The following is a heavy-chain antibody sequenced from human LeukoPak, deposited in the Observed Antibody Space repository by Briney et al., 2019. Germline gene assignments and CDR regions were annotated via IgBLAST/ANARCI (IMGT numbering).Heavy chain of an antibody. V-gene: IGHV1-2*02. CDR3: AKDPGYSSTWWYWFDP. J-gene: IGHJ5*02. D-gene: IGHD6-13*01. CDR2: INPNTGDT. CDR1: GYTFTSYG. Sequence: ASVKVSCKASGYTFTSYGISWVRQGPGQGLERMGWINPNTGDTNYAQKFQGRVTMTRDTSISTAYMELSRLISDDTAVYYCAKDPGYSSTWWYWFDPWGQGTLVTVSS.